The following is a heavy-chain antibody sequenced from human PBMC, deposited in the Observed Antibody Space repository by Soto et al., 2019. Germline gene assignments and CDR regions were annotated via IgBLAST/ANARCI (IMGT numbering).Heavy chain of an antibody. J-gene: IGHJ2*01. D-gene: IGHD3-3*02. CDR3: ARTFFFFQAEDGIRDTVPVSAFLLNRSSDL. Sequence: PGKGLEWIGYIYYSGSTYYKPSLKSRVTISVDTSKNQFSLKLSSVTAADTAVYYCARTFFFFQAEDGIRDTVPVSAFLLNRSSDL. V-gene: IGHV4-30-4*01. CDR2: IYYSGST.